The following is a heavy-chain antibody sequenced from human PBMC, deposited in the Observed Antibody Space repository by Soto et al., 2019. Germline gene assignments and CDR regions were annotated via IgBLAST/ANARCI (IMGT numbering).Heavy chain of an antibody. Sequence: ASVKVSCKASGYTFTSYAMHWVRQAPGQRLEWMGWINAGNGNTKYSQKFQGRVTITRDTSASTAYMELSSLRSEDTAVYYCIVLLWLGELLGAPVNWGQGTLVTVYS. CDR2: INAGNGNT. D-gene: IGHD3-10*01. CDR1: GYTFTSYA. J-gene: IGHJ4*02. CDR3: IVLLWLGELLGAPVN. V-gene: IGHV1-3*01.